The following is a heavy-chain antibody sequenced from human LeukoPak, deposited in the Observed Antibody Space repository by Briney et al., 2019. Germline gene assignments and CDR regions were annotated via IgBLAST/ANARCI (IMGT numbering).Heavy chain of an antibody. Sequence: GGSLRLSCAASGFIFTNYFMSWVRQAPGKGLEWVASIKHDGSEKYYVDSVRGRFSISRDNTMNSLYLQMSSLRAEDTAVYYCATDRGWRTSGYYLYYFEYWGQGTLVTFSS. J-gene: IGHJ4*02. D-gene: IGHD3-3*01. CDR3: ATDRGWRTSGYYLYYFEY. V-gene: IGHV3-7*01. CDR2: IKHDGSEK. CDR1: GFIFTNYF.